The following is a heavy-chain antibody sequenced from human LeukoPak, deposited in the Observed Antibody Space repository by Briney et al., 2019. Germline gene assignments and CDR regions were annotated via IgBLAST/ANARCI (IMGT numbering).Heavy chain of an antibody. J-gene: IGHJ5*02. D-gene: IGHD6-19*01. V-gene: IGHV3-23*01. CDR3: ARDREYSSGCSWFDP. Sequence: GGSLRLSCAASGFTFSSYAMSWVRQAPGKGLEWVSAISGSGGSTYYADSVKGRFTISRDNSKNTLYLQMNSLRAEDTAVYYCARDREYSSGCSWFDPWGQGTLVTVSS. CDR2: ISGSGGST. CDR1: GFTFSSYA.